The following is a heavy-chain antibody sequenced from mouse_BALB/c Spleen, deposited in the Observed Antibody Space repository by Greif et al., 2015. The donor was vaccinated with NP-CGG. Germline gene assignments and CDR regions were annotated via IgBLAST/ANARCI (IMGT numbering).Heavy chain of an antibody. V-gene: IGHV1S137*01. J-gene: IGHJ1*01. Sequence: VQLQQSGAELVRPGVSVKISCKGSGYTFTDYAMHWVKQSHAKSLEWIGVISTYYGDASYNQKFKGKATMTVDKSSSTAYMELARLTSEDSAIYYCARWGYGSSHWYFDVWGAGTTVTVSS. CDR1: GYTFTDYA. CDR3: ARWGYGSSHWYFDV. D-gene: IGHD1-1*01. CDR2: ISTYYGDA.